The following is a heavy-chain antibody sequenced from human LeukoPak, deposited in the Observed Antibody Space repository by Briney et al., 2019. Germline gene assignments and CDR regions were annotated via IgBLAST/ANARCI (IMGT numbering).Heavy chain of an antibody. CDR1: GFTFSSYA. J-gene: IGHJ4*02. Sequence: PGGSLRLSCAASGFTFSSYAMSWVRQAPGKGLEWVSAISGSGGSTYYADSMKGRFTISRDNSKNTLYLQMNSLRAEDTAVYYCAKRSSDSSGYYSYFDYWGQGTLVTVSS. CDR3: AKRSSDSSGYYSYFDY. CDR2: ISGSGGST. D-gene: IGHD3-22*01. V-gene: IGHV3-23*01.